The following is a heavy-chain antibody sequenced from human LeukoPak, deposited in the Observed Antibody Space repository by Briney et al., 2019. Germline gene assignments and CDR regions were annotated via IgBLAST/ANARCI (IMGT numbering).Heavy chain of an antibody. CDR1: GFTFSSYS. Sequence: GGSLRLSCAASGFTFSSYSMNWVRQAPGKGLEWVSSISSSSSYIYYADSVKGRFTISRDNAKNSLYLQMNSLRAEDTAVYYCAREEYDSSGYYYDNWFDPWGQGTLVTVSS. J-gene: IGHJ5*02. CDR3: AREEYDSSGYYYDNWFDP. V-gene: IGHV3-21*01. CDR2: ISSSSSYI. D-gene: IGHD3-22*01.